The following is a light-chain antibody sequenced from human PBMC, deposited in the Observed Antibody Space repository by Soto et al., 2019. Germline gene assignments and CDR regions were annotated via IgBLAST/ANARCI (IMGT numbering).Light chain of an antibody. J-gene: IGLJ1*01. CDR2: EVT. V-gene: IGLV2-8*01. Sequence: QSVLTQPPSVPGSPGQSVTISRTGTSSDNGASNFVSWYQKHQGKAPKLVIYEVTKRPSGVPDRFCGSKFGNTASLTVSGLQTEDEADYYCSSFTGFSTVFGSRTTVTVL. CDR1: SSDNGASNF. CDR3: SSFTGFSTV.